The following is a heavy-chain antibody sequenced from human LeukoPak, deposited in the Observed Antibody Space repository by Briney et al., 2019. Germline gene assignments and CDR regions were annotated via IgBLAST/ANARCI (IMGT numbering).Heavy chain of an antibody. D-gene: IGHD2-2*02. CDR2: INPNSGGT. Sequence: GASVKVSCKASGYTFTGYYMHWVRQAPGQGLEWMGWINPNSGGTNYAQKFQGRVTMTRDTSISTAYMELSRLRSDDTAVYYCAREDCSSTSCYIVRWGQGTLVTVSS. J-gene: IGHJ4*02. CDR1: GYTFTGYY. V-gene: IGHV1-2*02. CDR3: AREDCSSTSCYIVR.